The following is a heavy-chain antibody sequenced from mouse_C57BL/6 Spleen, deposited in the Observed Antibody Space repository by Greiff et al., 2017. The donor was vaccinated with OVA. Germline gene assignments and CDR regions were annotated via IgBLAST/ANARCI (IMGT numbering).Heavy chain of an antibody. CDR3: ASSYYYGSSPFAY. D-gene: IGHD1-1*01. V-gene: IGHV7-3*01. CDR2: IRNKANGYTT. J-gene: IGHJ3*01. Sequence: EVNLVESGGGLVQPGGSLSLSCAASGFTFTDYYMSWVRQPPGKALEWLGFIRNKANGYTTEYSASVKGRFTISRDNSQSILYLQMNALRAEDSATYYCASSYYYGSSPFAYWGQGTLVTVSA. CDR1: GFTFTDYY.